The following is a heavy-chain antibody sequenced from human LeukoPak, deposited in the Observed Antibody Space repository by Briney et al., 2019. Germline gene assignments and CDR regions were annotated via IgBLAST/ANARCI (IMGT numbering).Heavy chain of an antibody. J-gene: IGHJ4*02. CDR1: GGSISTYF. D-gene: IGHD5-12*01. CDR2: INYSGRT. CDR3: ARHESSGYAFYEY. V-gene: IGHV4-59*08. Sequence: SETLSLTCAVSGGSISTYFWSWIRQPPGKGLEWIGYINYSGRTKYNPSLKSRATISVDTSKNQFSLTLSSATAADTAVYFCARHESSGYAFYEYWGQGTLVTVSS.